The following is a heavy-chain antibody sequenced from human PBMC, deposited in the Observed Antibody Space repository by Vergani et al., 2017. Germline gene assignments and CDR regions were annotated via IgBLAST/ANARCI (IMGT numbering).Heavy chain of an antibody. CDR1: GFPLSNAW. CDR2: VGFDGSDT. D-gene: IGHD5-24*01. J-gene: IGHJ4*02. V-gene: IGHV3-74*02. Sequence: EVHLVESGGGLVQPGGSLRLSCAASGFPLSNAWIHWVRQGPGKGLEWVSRVGFDGSDTVYADSVKGRFTISKDSAMNTVHLQMTNVRAEDTAVYFCARAGAGTIDFAYGGPGILVTVSS. CDR3: ARAGAGTIDFAY.